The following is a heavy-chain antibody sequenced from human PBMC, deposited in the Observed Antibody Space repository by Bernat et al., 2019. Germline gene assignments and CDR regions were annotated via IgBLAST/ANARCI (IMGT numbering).Heavy chain of an antibody. D-gene: IGHD6-19*01. CDR2: IYYSGNT. Sequence: QVQLQESGPGLVKPSETLSLNCTVSGVSIRSYCWSWIRQPPGKGLEWIGYIYYSGNTNYNPSLKSRVTISVDTSKNQFSLKLSSVTAADTAVYYCTRDKGVGGTGVYYYYGMDVWGQGTTVTVSS. J-gene: IGHJ6*02. CDR3: TRDKGVGGTGVYYYYGMDV. CDR1: GVSIRSYC. V-gene: IGHV4-59*01.